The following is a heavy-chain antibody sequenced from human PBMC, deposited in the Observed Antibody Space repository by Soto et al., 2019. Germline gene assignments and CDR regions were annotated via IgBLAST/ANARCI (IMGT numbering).Heavy chain of an antibody. J-gene: IGHJ4*02. CDR3: ARYFDSLVPTAY. D-gene: IGHD3-9*01. V-gene: IGHV3-74*01. Sequence: EVQLVESGGGLVQPGGSLRLSCAASGFTFSHYWMYWVRQAPGKGLVCVSRISSDGSYASYAGSVKGRFTISRDSAKSTLYLQMNSLRAEDTGVYYCARYFDSLVPTAYWGQGTLVTVSS. CDR2: ISSDGSYA. CDR1: GFTFSHYW.